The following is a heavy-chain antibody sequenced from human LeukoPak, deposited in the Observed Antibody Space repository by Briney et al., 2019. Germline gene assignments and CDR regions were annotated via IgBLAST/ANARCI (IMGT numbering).Heavy chain of an antibody. CDR3: ARGPLYGSGSYVTSLYYYGMDV. CDR2: IIPILGIA. D-gene: IGHD3-10*01. CDR1: GGTFSSYA. Sequence: SVKVSCKASGGTFSSYAISWVRQAPGQGLEWMGRIIPILGIANYAQKFQGRVTITADKSTSTAYMELSSLRSEDTAVYYCARGPLYGSGSYVTSLYYYGMDVWGQGTTVTVSS. V-gene: IGHV1-69*04. J-gene: IGHJ6*02.